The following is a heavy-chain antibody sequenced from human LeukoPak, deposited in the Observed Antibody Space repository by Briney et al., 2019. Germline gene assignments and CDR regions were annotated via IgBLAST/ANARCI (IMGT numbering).Heavy chain of an antibody. CDR2: ISDGGGRI. D-gene: IGHD3-3*01. V-gene: IGHV3-23*01. CDR3: AKGSRFPDF. CDR1: GFIFSDYG. J-gene: IGHJ4*02. Sequence: GGSLRLSCVASGFIFSDYGMNWVRQAPGKGLEWVSSISDGGGRIYSVDSVKGRFTISRGNSKNTLYLQMNSLRVDDTAIYYCAKGSRFPDFWGQGTLVIVSS.